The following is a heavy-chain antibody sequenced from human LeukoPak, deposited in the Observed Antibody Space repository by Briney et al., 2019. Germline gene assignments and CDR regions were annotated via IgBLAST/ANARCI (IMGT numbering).Heavy chain of an antibody. CDR3: ARAFQGTSYYYYYMDV. CDR2: ISYDGSNK. Sequence: QSGGSLRLSCAASGFTFSSYAMHWVRQVPGKGLEWVAVISYDGSNKYYADSVKGRFTISRDNSKNTLYLQMNSLRAEDTAVYYCARAFQGTSYYYYYMDVWGKGTTVTVSS. V-gene: IGHV3-30*01. CDR1: GFTFSSYA. J-gene: IGHJ6*03.